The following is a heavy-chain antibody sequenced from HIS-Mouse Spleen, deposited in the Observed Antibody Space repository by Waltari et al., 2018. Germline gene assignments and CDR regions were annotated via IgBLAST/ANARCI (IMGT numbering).Heavy chain of an antibody. CDR2: RNTNSGGT. CDR1: GYTFTGYY. Sequence: QVQLVQSGAEVKKPGASVKVSCKASGYTFTGYYMHWVRQAPGQGLEWMGWRNTNSGGTNYAQKFQGRVTMTRDTSISTAYMELSRLRSDDTAVYYCARGGNWDDAFDIWGQGTMVTVSS. V-gene: IGHV1-2*02. J-gene: IGHJ3*02. CDR3: ARGGNWDDAFDI. D-gene: IGHD7-27*01.